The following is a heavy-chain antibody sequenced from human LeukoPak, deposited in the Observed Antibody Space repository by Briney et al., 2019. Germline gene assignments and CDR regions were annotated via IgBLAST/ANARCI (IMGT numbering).Heavy chain of an antibody. V-gene: IGHV3-23*01. J-gene: IGHJ5*02. CDR2: IVDSGGST. CDR3: AKDRGYYAPENWFDP. Sequence: PGGSLRLSCAASGFTFSSYAMSWVRQAPGKGLEWVSSIVDSGGSTYYADSVKGRFTVSRDNSKNTLYLQMNSLRAEDTAVYYCAKDRGYYAPENWFDPWGQGTLVTVSS. D-gene: IGHD3-10*01. CDR1: GFTFSSYA.